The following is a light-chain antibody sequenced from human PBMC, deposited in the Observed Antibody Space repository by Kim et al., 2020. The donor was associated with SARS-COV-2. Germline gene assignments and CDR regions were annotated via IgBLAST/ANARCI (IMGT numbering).Light chain of an antibody. Sequence: GQSVTISCTATSSDVGGYNYVSWYQQHPGKAPKLMIYAVTKRPSGVPDRFSGSKSGNTASLTVSGLQAEDEADYYCSSYAGSNNLVFGGGTQLTVL. V-gene: IGLV2-8*01. CDR3: SSYAGSNNLV. CDR2: AVT. CDR1: SSDVGGYNY. J-gene: IGLJ2*01.